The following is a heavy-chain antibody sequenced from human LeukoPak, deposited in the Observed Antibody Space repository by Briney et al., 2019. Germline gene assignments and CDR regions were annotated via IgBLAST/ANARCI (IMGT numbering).Heavy chain of an antibody. Sequence: GGSLRLSCAASGFTFSSYNMHWIRQAPGKGLEWVAFIWSDGNIQNYPDSVKGRFSVSRDNSKNTLYLQISSLRAEDTAVYYCASDIWGPESWGQGTLVTVSS. D-gene: IGHD7-27*01. J-gene: IGHJ5*02. CDR3: ASDIWGPES. V-gene: IGHV3-33*03. CDR1: GFTFSSYN. CDR2: IWSDGNIQ.